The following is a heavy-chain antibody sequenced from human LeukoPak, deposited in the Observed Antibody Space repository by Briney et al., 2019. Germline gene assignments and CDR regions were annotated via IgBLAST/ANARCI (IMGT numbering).Heavy chain of an antibody. V-gene: IGHV1-2*02. J-gene: IGHJ4*02. CDR3: ARAYDFWSGYYEVDY. CDR2: INPNSGGT. CDR1: GYTFTVYY. D-gene: IGHD3-3*01. Sequence: ASVKVSCKASGYTFTVYYIHWVRQAPGQGLEWMGWINPNSGGTNSAQKFQGRVTMTRDTSISTAYMELSRLRSDDTAVYYCARAYDFWSGYYEVDYWGQGTLVTVSS.